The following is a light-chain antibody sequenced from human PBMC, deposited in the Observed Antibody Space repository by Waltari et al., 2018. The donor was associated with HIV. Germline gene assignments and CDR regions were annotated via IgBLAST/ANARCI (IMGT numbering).Light chain of an antibody. Sequence: EIVMTQSPVTLSVSPGDSASLSCRASQSISNNLAWYQHKPGQAPRLLIYGASTRATGIPARFSGSGSGTDFTLSISSLQSEDFAVYYCQQYNKWPPLTFGGGTKVEIK. CDR3: QQYNKWPPLT. J-gene: IGKJ4*01. CDR1: QSISNN. V-gene: IGKV3-15*01. CDR2: GAS.